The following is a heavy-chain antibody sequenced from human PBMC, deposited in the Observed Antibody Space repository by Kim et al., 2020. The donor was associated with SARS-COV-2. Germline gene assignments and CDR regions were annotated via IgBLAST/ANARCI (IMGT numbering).Heavy chain of an antibody. Sequence: SVKVSCKASGGTFSSYAISWVRQAPGQGLEWMGGIIPIFGTANYAQKFQGRVTITADESTSTAYMELSSLRSEDTAVYYCAWVNGRYSGYDLGGFDYWGQGTLVTVSS. CDR1: GGTFSSYA. J-gene: IGHJ4*02. V-gene: IGHV1-69*13. D-gene: IGHD5-12*01. CDR3: AWVNGRYSGYDLGGFDY. CDR2: IIPIFGTA.